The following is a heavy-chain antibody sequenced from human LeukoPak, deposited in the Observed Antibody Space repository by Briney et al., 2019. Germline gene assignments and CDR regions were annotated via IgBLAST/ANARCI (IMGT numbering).Heavy chain of an antibody. CDR3: ARHKWVRYFDY. D-gene: IGHD5-12*01. CDR1: GGSFSGYY. J-gene: IGHJ4*02. V-gene: IGHV4-34*01. CDR2: INHSGST. Sequence: SETLSLTCAVYGGSFSGYYWSWLRQPPGKGLEWIGEINHSGSTNYNPSLKSRVTISVDTSKNQFSLKLSSVTAADTAVYYCARHKWVRYFDYWGQGTLVTVSS.